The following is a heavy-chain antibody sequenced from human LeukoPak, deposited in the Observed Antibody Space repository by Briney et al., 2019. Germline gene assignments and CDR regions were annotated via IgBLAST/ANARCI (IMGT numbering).Heavy chain of an antibody. V-gene: IGHV3-74*01. CDR3: ARAGSCGGDCHYYYGMDV. CDR2: INSDGSST. CDR1: GFTFSSYW. J-gene: IGHJ6*02. Sequence: HPGGSLRLSCAASGFTFSSYWMHWVRQAPGKGLVWVSRINSDGSSTSYADSVKGRFTISRDNAKNTLYLQMNSLRAEDTAVYYCARAGSCGGDCHYYYGMDVWGQGTTVTVSS. D-gene: IGHD2-21*02.